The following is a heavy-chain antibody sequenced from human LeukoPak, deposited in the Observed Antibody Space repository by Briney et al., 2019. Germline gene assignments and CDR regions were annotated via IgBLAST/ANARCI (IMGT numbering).Heavy chain of an antibody. J-gene: IGHJ6*02. CDR1: GFTFSSYA. Sequence: PGGSLRLSCAASGFTFSSYAMTWVRQAPGKGLEWVSVISGSGGSTYYADSVKGRFTISRDNSKNALYLQMNSLRAEDTAIYYCAKAPPVVAASYYYYGMDVWGQGTTVTVSS. CDR2: ISGSGGST. V-gene: IGHV3-23*01. CDR3: AKAPPVVAASYYYYGMDV. D-gene: IGHD2-15*01.